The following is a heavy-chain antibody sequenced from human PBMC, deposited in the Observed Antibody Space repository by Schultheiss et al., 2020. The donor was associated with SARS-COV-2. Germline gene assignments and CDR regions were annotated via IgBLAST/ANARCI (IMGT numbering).Heavy chain of an antibody. CDR3: ARDLKAVAVFGFDY. V-gene: IGHV3-30*04. D-gene: IGHD6-19*01. CDR1: GFTFSSYA. Sequence: GGSLRLSCAASGFTFSSYAMHWVRQAPGKGLEWVAVISYDGSNKYYADSVKGRFTISRDNSKNTLYLQINSLRAEDTAVYYCARDLKAVAVFGFDYWGQGTLVTVSS. CDR2: ISYDGSNK. J-gene: IGHJ4*02.